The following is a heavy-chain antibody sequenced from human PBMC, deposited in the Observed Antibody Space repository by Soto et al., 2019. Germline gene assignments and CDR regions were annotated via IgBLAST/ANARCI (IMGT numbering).Heavy chain of an antibody. CDR3: AKAHYDFWSGTRDYFDS. CDR1: GFTFRHFV. V-gene: IGHV3-30*18. Sequence: QVVLVESGGGVVQSGRSLRLSCEASGFTFRHFVMHWVRQAPGKGLEWVAVISYDASEEYYADSVKGRFTISRDKSGDTVYLQMDSLRVEDTAVYYCAKAHYDFWSGTRDYFDSWGQGTLVTVSS. CDR2: ISYDASEE. D-gene: IGHD3-3*01. J-gene: IGHJ4*02.